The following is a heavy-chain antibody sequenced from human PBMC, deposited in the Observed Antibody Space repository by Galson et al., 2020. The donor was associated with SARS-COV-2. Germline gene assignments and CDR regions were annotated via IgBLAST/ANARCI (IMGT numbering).Heavy chain of an antibody. CDR2: VSYDGNYQ. V-gene: IGHV3-30*18. D-gene: IGHD5-12*01. CDR1: GFTFKNYG. Sequence: GESLKISCAASGFTFKNYGMNWVRQAPGKGLEWVAIVSYDGNYQYYGDSVKGRFTISRDNSKNSLYLQMNSLRVEDTAIYYCAKDVGWLQLIGSSYQYYHTMDVWGQGTTVTVSS. J-gene: IGHJ6*02. CDR3: AKDVGWLQLIGSSYQYYHTMDV.